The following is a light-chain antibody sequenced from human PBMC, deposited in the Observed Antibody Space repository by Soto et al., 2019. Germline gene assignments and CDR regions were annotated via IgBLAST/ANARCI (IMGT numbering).Light chain of an antibody. CDR1: QGISSY. CDR3: QQLNSYPFLT. CDR2: AAS. J-gene: IGKJ4*01. V-gene: IGKV1-9*01. Sequence: DIQLIQSPSFLSASVGDRVTITCRASQGISSYLAWYQQKPGKAPKLLIYAASTLQSGVPSRFSGSGSGTEFTLTLSSLQPEDFATYYCQQLNSYPFLTFGGGTKVEIK.